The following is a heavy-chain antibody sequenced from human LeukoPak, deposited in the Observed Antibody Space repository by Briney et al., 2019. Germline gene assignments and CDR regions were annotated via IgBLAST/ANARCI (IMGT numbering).Heavy chain of an antibody. CDR2: ISHDGKKK. Sequence: GGSLRLSCAVSGFNFSYFAMHWFRQAPGKGLEWVAVISHDGKKKYHADSVKGRFSISRDDSKNTLYLQMNSLTAEDTAVYFCARVLGAGTFDSWGQGALVTLSS. CDR1: GFNFSYFA. D-gene: IGHD1-26*01. J-gene: IGHJ4*02. CDR3: ARVLGAGTFDS. V-gene: IGHV3-30*04.